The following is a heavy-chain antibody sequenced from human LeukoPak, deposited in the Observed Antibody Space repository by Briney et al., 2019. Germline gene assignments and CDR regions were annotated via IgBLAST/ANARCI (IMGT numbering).Heavy chain of an antibody. J-gene: IGHJ4*02. D-gene: IGHD5-24*01. CDR1: GFTFRSYW. V-gene: IGHV3-74*01. Sequence: GGSLRLSCADSGFTFRSYWMHWVRQAPGKGLVWVSRINSDGSSTSYADSVKGRFTISRDNAKNTLYLQMNSLRAEDTAVYYCARDDGYKPLDYWGQGTLVTVSS. CDR2: INSDGSST. CDR3: ARDDGYKPLDY.